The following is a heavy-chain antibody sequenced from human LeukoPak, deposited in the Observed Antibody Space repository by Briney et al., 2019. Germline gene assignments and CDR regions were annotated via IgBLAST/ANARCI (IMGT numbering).Heavy chain of an antibody. CDR1: GFTFSSYW. V-gene: IGHV3-7*01. J-gene: IGHJ3*02. CDR3: AREQTKMATMEAFDI. D-gene: IGHD5-24*01. Sequence: PGGSLRLSCAASGFTFSSYWMSWVRQAPGKGLEWVANIKQDGSEKYYVDSVKGRFTISRDNAKNSLYLQMNSLRAEDTAVYYCAREQTKMATMEAFDIWGQGTMVTVSS. CDR2: IKQDGSEK.